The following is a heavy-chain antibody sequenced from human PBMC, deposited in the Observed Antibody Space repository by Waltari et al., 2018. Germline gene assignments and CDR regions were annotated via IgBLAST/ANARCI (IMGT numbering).Heavy chain of an antibody. CDR2: ITWDDDK. Sequence: QVTLRESGPALVRPTQTLTLTCTFSGFSPDTSGMCLSWLRQPPGKALEWLALITWDDDKYYNTSLKTRLSISKDTSKNEVVVTMANMDPGDTATYYCARTHGGPWALDVWGQGTMVTVSS. V-gene: IGHV2-70*01. D-gene: IGHD4-17*01. J-gene: IGHJ3*01. CDR3: ARTHGGPWALDV. CDR1: GFSPDTSGMC.